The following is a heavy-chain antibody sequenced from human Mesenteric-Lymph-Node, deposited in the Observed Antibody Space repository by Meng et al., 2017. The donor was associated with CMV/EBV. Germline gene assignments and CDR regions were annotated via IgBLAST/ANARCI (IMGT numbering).Heavy chain of an antibody. CDR1: GYTFSGYY. D-gene: IGHD3-3*01. CDR2: INPNTGGA. CDR3: ARAGLADNDFWSGYWGDTYYYYYYAMDV. J-gene: IGHJ6*02. Sequence: ASVKVSCKASGYTFSGYYIHWVRQAPGQGLEWMGWINPNTGGANFPQKFQGRVTMSRDTSITTAYMELSSLRSDDTAIYYCARAGLADNDFWSGYWGDTYYYYYYAMDVWGQGTTVTVSS. V-gene: IGHV1-2*02.